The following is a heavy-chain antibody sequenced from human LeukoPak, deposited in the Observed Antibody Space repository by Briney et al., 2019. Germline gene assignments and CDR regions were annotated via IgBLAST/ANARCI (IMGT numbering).Heavy chain of an antibody. D-gene: IGHD1-1*01. CDR3: ASGNNFVNDY. CDR2: IYYSGST. CDR1: GGSISSSSYY. V-gene: IGHV4-39*07. J-gene: IGHJ4*02. Sequence: SETLSLTCTVSGGSISSSSYYWGWIRQPPGKGLEWIGSIYYSGSTYYNPSLKSRVTISVDTPKNQFSLKLNSMTAADTAVYYCASGNNFVNDYWGQGTLVTVSS.